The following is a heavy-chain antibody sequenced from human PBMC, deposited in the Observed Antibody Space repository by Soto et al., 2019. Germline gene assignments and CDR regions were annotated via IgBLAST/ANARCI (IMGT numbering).Heavy chain of an antibody. D-gene: IGHD1-7*01. J-gene: IGHJ4*02. CDR1: GFTFSSYW. V-gene: IGHV3-7*03. CDR3: ARSVGITGTPGPDYFDY. Sequence: PGGSLRLSCAASGFTFSSYWMSWVRQAPGKGLEWVANIKQDGSEKYYVDSVKGRFTISRDNAKNSLYLQMNSLRAEDTAVHYCARSVGITGTPGPDYFDYWGQGTLVTVSS. CDR2: IKQDGSEK.